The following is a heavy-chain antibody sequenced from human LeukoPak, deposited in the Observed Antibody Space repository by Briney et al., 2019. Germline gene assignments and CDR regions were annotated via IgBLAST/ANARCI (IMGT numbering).Heavy chain of an antibody. CDR3: ARNYGDSYYFDY. V-gene: IGHV3-30-3*01. CDR2: ISCDGSNK. Sequence: GGSLRLSCAASGFTFRSYPMHWVRQASGKGLEWVAVISCDGSNKYYADSVKGRFTISRDNSKNTLYLQMNSLRAEDTAVYYCARNYGDSYYFDYWGQGTLVTVSS. J-gene: IGHJ4*02. D-gene: IGHD4-17*01. CDR1: GFTFRSYP.